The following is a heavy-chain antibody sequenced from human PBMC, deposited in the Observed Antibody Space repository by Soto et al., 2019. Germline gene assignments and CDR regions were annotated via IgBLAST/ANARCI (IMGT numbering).Heavy chain of an antibody. V-gene: IGHV4-39*07. CDR1: GGSISSSTYY. D-gene: IGHD5-12*01. Sequence: SETLSLTCTVSGGSISSSTYYWGWMRQPPGKGLEWIASFFIGGNTYYNPSLKSRVTISVDRSKNQFSLKLSSVTAADTAVYYCAAGGGLPRYYWGQGTLVTVSS. CDR2: FFIGGNT. J-gene: IGHJ4*02. CDR3: AAGGGLPRYY.